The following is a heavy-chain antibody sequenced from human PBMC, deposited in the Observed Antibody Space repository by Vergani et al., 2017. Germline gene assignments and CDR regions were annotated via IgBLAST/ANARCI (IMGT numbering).Heavy chain of an antibody. Sequence: QVQLVQSGADVKKPGSSVKVSCKASGGTFSHYAISWVRQAPGQGLEWMGGVIPIFDSTHYAQKFQGRVTMTTDTSTSTAYMELRSLRSDDTAVYYCARVGRGATTIYYYYGMDVWGQGTTVTVSS. V-gene: IGHV1-69*06. J-gene: IGHJ6*02. CDR2: VIPIFDST. CDR1: GGTFSHYA. D-gene: IGHD5-12*01. CDR3: ARVGRGATTIYYYYGMDV.